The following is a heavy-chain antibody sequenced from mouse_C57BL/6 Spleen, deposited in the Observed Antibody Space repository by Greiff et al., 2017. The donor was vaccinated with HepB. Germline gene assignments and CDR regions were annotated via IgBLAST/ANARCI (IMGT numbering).Heavy chain of an antibody. CDR2: IDPSDSYT. CDR1: GYTFTSYW. D-gene: IGHD1-1*01. V-gene: IGHV1-50*01. CDR3: ASSTTVVATKAMYY. Sequence: QVQLQQSGAELVKPGASVKLSCKASGYTFTSYWMQWVKQRPGQGLEWIGEIDPSDSYTNYNQKFKGKATLTVDTSSSTAYMQLSSLTSEDSAVDYCASSTTVVATKAMYYWGQRTSVTVSS. J-gene: IGHJ4*01.